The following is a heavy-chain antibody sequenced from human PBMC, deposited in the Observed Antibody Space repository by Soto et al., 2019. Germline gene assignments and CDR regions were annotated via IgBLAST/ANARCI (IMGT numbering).Heavy chain of an antibody. J-gene: IGHJ4*02. V-gene: IGHV4-61*01. D-gene: IGHD2-2*01. CDR3: ARVGFPRYCSSTSCHRDFDY. CDR1: GGSVSSGSYY. Sequence: ETLSLTCTVSGGSVSSGSYYWSWIRQPPGKGLEWIGYIYYSGSTNYNPSLKSRVTISVDTSKNQFSLKLSPVTAADTAVYYCARVGFPRYCSSTSCHRDFDYWGQGTLVTVSS. CDR2: IYYSGST.